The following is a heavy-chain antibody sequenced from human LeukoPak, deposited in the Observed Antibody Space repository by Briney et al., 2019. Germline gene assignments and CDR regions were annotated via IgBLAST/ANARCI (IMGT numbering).Heavy chain of an antibody. V-gene: IGHV1-2*02. CDR3: ARTLVVINDAFDI. CDR1: GYTFTGYY. Sequence: ASVKVSCKTSGYTFTGYYIHWVRQAPGQGLEWMGWINPNSGDTNYAQKFQGRVSMTGDTSISTAYMELSRLRSDDTAVYYCARTLVVINDAFDIWGQGTVVTVSS. J-gene: IGHJ3*02. CDR2: INPNSGDT. D-gene: IGHD3-22*01.